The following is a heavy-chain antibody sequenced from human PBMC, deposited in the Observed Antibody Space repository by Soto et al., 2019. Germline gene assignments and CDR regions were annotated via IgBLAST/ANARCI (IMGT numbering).Heavy chain of an antibody. CDR1: GYTLTGYY. Sequence: QVQLVQSGAEVKKPGASVKVSCKASGYTLTGYYMNWVRQAPGQGLEWMGIINPSGGSTTYAQEFQDRVTMTRDTSTSTVYMELSSLRSEDTAVYYCARGVAVAGTTFDYWGQGTLVTVSS. CDR2: INPSGGST. J-gene: IGHJ4*02. CDR3: ARGVAVAGTTFDY. D-gene: IGHD6-19*01. V-gene: IGHV1-46*01.